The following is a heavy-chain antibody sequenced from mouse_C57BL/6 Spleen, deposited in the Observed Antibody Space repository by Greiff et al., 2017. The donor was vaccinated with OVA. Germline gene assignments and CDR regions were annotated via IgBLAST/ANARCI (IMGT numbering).Heavy chain of an antibody. Sequence: VQVVESGAELAKPGASVKLSCKASGYTFTSYWMHWVKQRPGQGLDWFGYINLSSGYIKYNQKFKDKATLTADKSTSTAYMPLISMTYEDTAVYDCAREAYYSNLYYAMDYWGQGTSVTVSS. J-gene: IGHJ4*01. CDR1: GYTFTSYW. D-gene: IGHD2-5*01. V-gene: IGHV1-7*01. CDR2: INLSSGYI. CDR3: AREAYYSNLYYAMDY.